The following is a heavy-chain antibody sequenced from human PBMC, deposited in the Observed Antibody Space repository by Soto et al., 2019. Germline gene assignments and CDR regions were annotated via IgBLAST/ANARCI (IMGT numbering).Heavy chain of an antibody. J-gene: IGHJ6*02. D-gene: IGHD2-15*01. CDR2: IKSKSDGGTT. Sequence: GGSLRLSCAASGFTFSNAWMSWVRQAPGKGLEWVGRIKSKSDGGTTDYAAPVKGRFTIKRDDSKNTLYLQMNSLKTEDTAVYAGTAVRQEADDSDGMDVWGQGTMVTVSS. CDR3: TAVRQEADDSDGMDV. V-gene: IGHV3-15*01. CDR1: GFTFSNAW.